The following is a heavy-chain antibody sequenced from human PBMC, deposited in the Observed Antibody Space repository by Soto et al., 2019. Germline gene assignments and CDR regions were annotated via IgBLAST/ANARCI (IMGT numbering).Heavy chain of an antibody. J-gene: IGHJ6*02. CDR1: VGSFREYY. CDR2: INQSGTT. Sequence: SETLSTTCAVNVGSFREYYWRWLRQPPGKGLAWIGEINQSGTTHYNPSLKRRINISIDTSKNQFSLNLTSVTAADTATYYCARDIITVIGGEIYYYFGMDVWGQGTTVTVSS. V-gene: IGHV4-34*01. CDR3: ARDIITVIGGEIYYYFGMDV. D-gene: IGHD3-10*01.